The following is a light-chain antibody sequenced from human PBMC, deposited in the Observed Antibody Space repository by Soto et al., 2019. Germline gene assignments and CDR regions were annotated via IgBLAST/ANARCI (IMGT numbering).Light chain of an antibody. V-gene: IGKV3D-15*01. CDR2: GAS. Sequence: IVLTQSPATLSVSPGERATLSCRASQSVSSNLAWHQQRPGQAPRLLICGASTRATGVPARFSGGGSGTEFTLTITSLQSEDFAVYWCQQYNNWPLTFGPGTRLEIK. J-gene: IGKJ5*01. CDR3: QQYNNWPLT. CDR1: QSVSSN.